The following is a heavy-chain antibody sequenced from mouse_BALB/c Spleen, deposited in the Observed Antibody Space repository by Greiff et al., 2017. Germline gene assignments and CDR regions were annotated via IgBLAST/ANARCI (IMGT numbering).Heavy chain of an antibody. J-gene: IGHJ3*01. CDR2: IDPANGNT. V-gene: IGHV14-3*02. CDR1: GFNIKDTY. D-gene: IGHD4-1*01. Sequence: EVKLMESGAELVKPGASVKLSCTASGFNIKDTYMHWVKQRSEQGLEWIGRIDPANGNTKYDPKFQGKATITADTSSNTAYLQLSSLTSEDTAVYYCARTGTYAYWGQGTLVTVSA. CDR3: ARTGTYAY.